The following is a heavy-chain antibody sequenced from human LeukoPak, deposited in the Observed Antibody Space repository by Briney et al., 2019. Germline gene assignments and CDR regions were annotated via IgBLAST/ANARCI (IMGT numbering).Heavy chain of an antibody. CDR1: GGSISSGSYY. CDR2: IYTSGST. D-gene: IGHD2-2*01. Sequence: PSQTLSLTCTVSGGSISSGSYYWSWIRQPAGKGLEWIGRIYTSGSTNYNPSLKSRVTISVDTSKNQFSLKLSSVTAADTAVYYCASILGYCSSTSCRYFDYWGQGTLVTVSS. V-gene: IGHV4-61*02. CDR3: ASILGYCSSTSCRYFDY. J-gene: IGHJ4*02.